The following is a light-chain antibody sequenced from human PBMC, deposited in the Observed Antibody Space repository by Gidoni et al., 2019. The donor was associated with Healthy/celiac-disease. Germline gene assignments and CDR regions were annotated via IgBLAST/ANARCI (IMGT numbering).Light chain of an antibody. V-gene: IGLV2-11*01. CDR3: CSYAGSYPWV. CDR2: DVS. CDR1: SSDVGGYNY. J-gene: IGLJ3*02. Sequence: QSALTQPRSVSGPPGQSVTSSCTGTSSDVGGYNYVPWYQQHPGKAPKLMIYDVSKRPSGVTDRLSGSKSGNTASLTISGLKAEDEADDYCCSYAGSYPWVFGGGTKLTVL.